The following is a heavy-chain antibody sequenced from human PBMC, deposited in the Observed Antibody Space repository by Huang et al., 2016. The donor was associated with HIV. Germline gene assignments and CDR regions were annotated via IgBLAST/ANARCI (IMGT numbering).Heavy chain of an antibody. J-gene: IGHJ2*01. D-gene: IGHD2-15*01. V-gene: IGHV4-59*11. CDR1: GGSISSHH. CDR3: ARVARGPNWYFDL. Sequence: QVQLQESGPGLVKPSETLSLTCTVSGGSISSHHYSWIRQPPGKGLEWIGISYYSGGTNYIPSLKRRATISLDTSKNHFSLRLRSVPAADTAVYYCARVARGPNWYFDLWGRGTLVTVSS. CDR2: SYYSGGT.